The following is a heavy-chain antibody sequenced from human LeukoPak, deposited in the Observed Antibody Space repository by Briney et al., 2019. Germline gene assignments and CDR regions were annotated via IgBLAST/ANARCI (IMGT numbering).Heavy chain of an antibody. CDR2: INHSGST. CDR3: ARGDYIRFFDY. D-gene: IGHD5-12*01. Sequence: SETLSLTCTVSGDSVSSGSHHWSWIRQAPGKGLEWIGEINHSGSTNYNPSLKSRVTISVDTSKNQFSLKLSSVTAADTAVYYCARGDYIRFFDYWGQGTLVTVSS. J-gene: IGHJ4*02. CDR1: GDSVSSGSHH. V-gene: IGHV4-61*01.